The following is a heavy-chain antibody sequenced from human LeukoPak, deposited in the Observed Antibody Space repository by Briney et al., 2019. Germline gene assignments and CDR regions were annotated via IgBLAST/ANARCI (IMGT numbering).Heavy chain of an antibody. CDR1: GFTFSNTW. CDR3: TTDRPDY. V-gene: IGHV3-15*01. CDR2: IKSKPDGGTT. J-gene: IGHJ4*02. Sequence: SGGSLRLSCAASGFTFSNTWMSWVRQAPGKGLEWVGRIKSKPDGGTTDYAAPVKGRFTISRDDSKNTLYLQMNSLETEDTAVYYCTTDRPDYRGRGTLVTASS.